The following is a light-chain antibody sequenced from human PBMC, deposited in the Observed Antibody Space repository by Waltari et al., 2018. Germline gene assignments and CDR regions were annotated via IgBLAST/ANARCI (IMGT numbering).Light chain of an antibody. J-gene: IGLJ2*01. V-gene: IGLV2-11*01. CDR1: SRDVGGTSF. CDR3: CSYAGSHVL. CDR2: ESN. Sequence: QSALTQPRSVSGSPGQSVTIYCTGSSRDVGGTSFVSWYQDRPDKAPKLMIYESNKRPSGVPDRFSGSKSGNTASLTISGLQAEDEADYYCCSYAGSHVLLGGGTKLTVL.